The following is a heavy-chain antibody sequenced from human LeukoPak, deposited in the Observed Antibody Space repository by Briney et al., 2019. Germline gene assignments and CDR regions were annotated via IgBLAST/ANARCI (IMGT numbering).Heavy chain of an antibody. CDR3: ATTPDIVVVVAATSDY. Sequence: PGGSLRLSCAASGFTFSNYAMSWVRQAPGKGLEWVSSISAGGGFTYYSDSVKGRFTISRDNSRNTLSLQMNSLRAEDTAVYYCATTPDIVVVVAATSDYWGQGTLVTVSS. D-gene: IGHD2-15*01. V-gene: IGHV3-23*01. J-gene: IGHJ4*02. CDR1: GFTFSNYA. CDR2: ISAGGGFT.